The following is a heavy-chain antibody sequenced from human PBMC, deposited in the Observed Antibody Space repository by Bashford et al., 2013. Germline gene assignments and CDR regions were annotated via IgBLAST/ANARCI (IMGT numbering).Heavy chain of an antibody. CDR2: ISAYNGNT. CDR3: ATNTPRDYDILTGYYNWVNYFDY. D-gene: IGHD3-9*01. V-gene: IGHV1-18*01. CDR1: GYTFTSYG. J-gene: IGHJ4*02. Sequence: VASVKVSCKASGYTFTSYGISWVRQAPGQGLEWMGWISAYNGNTNYAQKLQGRVTMTTDTSTSTAYMELRSLRSDDTAVYYCATNTPRDYDILTGYYNWVNYFDYWGQGTLVTVSS.